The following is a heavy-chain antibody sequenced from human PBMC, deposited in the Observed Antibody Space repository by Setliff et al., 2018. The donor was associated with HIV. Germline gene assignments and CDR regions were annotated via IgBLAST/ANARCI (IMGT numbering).Heavy chain of an antibody. Sequence: GGSLRLSCAVSGFSVSNKYMTWVRQAPGKGLEWVSSISIGSGAAIYYAESVQGRFTVSRDNSKNSLYLQMNSLRVEDTAVYYCARDYLYYNMYNGSPVYGMDVWGQGTTVTVSS. CDR2: ISIGSGAAI. CDR1: GFSVSNKY. D-gene: IGHD3-10*01. J-gene: IGHJ6*02. V-gene: IGHV3-21*01. CDR3: ARDYLYYNMYNGSPVYGMDV.